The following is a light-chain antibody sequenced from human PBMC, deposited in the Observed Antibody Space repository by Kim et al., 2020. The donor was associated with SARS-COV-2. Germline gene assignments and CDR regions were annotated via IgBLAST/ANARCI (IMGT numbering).Light chain of an antibody. CDR1: HNVGTS. CDR3: QHYNDWPGT. V-gene: IGKV3D-15*01. Sequence: LFPGESATISSRASHNVGTSLAWYQQKPGKAPRLLIYDAAMRAAGIPDRFSGSGSGTDFTLTIGSLAPEDFAIYYCQHYNDWPGTFGQGTKLEI. CDR2: DAA. J-gene: IGKJ2*01.